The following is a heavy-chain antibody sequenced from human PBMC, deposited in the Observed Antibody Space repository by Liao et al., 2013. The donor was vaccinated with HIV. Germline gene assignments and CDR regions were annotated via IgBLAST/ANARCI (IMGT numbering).Heavy chain of an antibody. Sequence: QVQLQQWGAGLLKPSETLSLTCAVYGGSFSSYYYWSWIRQPPGKGLEWIGEINHSGSTNYNPSLKSRVTISVDTSKNQFSLKLSSVTAADTAVYYCARGGRIFGAFPLRYWGQGTLVTVSS. V-gene: IGHV4-34*01. J-gene: IGHJ4*02. CDR3: ARGGRIFGAFPLRY. CDR1: GGSFSSYYY. CDR2: INHSGST. D-gene: IGHD3-3*01.